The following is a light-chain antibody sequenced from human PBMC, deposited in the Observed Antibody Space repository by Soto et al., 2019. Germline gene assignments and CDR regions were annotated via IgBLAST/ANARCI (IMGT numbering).Light chain of an antibody. Sequence: DIQMTQSPSTLSGSVGDRVTITCRASQTISSWLAWYQQKPGKAPKLLIYKASTLKSGVPSRFSGSGSGTDFTLTISNLEPEDFAVYYCQQHSHWPPWTFGQGTKVDI. J-gene: IGKJ1*01. CDR1: QTISSW. CDR3: QQHSHWPPWT. V-gene: IGKV1-5*03. CDR2: KAS.